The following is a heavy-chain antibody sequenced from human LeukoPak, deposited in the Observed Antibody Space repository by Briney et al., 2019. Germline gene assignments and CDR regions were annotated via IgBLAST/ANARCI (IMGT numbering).Heavy chain of an antibody. D-gene: IGHD6-19*01. CDR3: AKPPHIAVAGNNDY. CDR2: ISGSGGST. CDR1: GFTFSSYA. V-gene: IGHV3-23*01. Sequence: GGSLRLSCAASGFTFSSYAMSWVRQAPGKGLKWVSAISGSGGSTYYADSVKGRFTISRDNSKNTLYLQMNSLRAEDTAVYYCAKPPHIAVAGNNDYWGQGTLVTVSS. J-gene: IGHJ4*02.